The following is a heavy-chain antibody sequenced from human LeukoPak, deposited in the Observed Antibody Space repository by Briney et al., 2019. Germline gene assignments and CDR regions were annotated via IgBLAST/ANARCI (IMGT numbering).Heavy chain of an antibody. D-gene: IGHD1-1*01. CDR2: IRQDGSAK. J-gene: IGHJ4*02. V-gene: IGHV3-7*01. CDR3: AGCAGNSCYFDY. Sequence: GGSLRLSCAASGFSFISYWMSWVRQAPGKGLEWVANIRQDGSAKNYVDSVKGRFTISRDNAKNSLYLQLNSLRAEDTAVYYCAGCAGNSCYFDYWGQGTLVIVSS. CDR1: GFSFISYW.